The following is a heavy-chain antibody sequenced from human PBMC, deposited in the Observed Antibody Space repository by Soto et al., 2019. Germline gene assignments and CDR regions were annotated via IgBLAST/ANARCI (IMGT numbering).Heavy chain of an antibody. J-gene: IGHJ4*02. CDR3: ARASSPRDPWLDY. D-gene: IGHD5-18*01. V-gene: IGHV3-11*01. CDR1: GFTFSDDY. Sequence: GGSLRLSCGASGFTFSDDYMSWIRQAPGRGLEWVSYISSSGGTIYYADSVKGRFTISRDNAKNSLFLQMNSLRADDTAVYYCARASSPRDPWLDYWGQGTLVTVSS. CDR2: ISSSGGTI.